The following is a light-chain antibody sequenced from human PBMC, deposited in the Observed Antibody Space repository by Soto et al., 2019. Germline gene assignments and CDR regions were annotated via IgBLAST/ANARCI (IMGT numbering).Light chain of an antibody. CDR2: EVN. CDR1: TSDFGSNNY. V-gene: IGLV2-8*01. J-gene: IGLJ1*01. Sequence: QSALTQPPSASGSPGQSVTISCTGTTSDFGSNNYVSWYQQHPGKAPKLMIYEVNKRPSGVPDRFSGSKSGNTASLTVSGLQADDEAEYYCSSYAGSNIYYVFGTGTKVTVL. CDR3: SSYAGSNIYYV.